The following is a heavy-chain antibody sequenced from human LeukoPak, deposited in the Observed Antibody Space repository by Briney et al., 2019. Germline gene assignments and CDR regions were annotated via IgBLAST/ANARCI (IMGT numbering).Heavy chain of an antibody. V-gene: IGHV4-59*06. CDR1: GGSISSYY. D-gene: IGHD3-22*01. CDR2: IYYSGST. CDR3: ARVYDSSGYYTNN. Sequence: SETLSLTCTVSGGSISSYYWSWIRQPPGKGLEWIGYIYYSGSTYYNPSLKSRVTISVDTSKNQFSLKLSSVTAADTAVYYCARVYDSSGYYTNNWGQGTLVTVSS. J-gene: IGHJ4*02.